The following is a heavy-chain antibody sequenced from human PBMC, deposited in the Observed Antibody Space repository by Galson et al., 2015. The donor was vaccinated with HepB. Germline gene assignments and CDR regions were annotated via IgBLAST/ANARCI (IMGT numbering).Heavy chain of an antibody. CDR3: ARDFFTYFSDYDFWSGYSYYYYYGMDV. J-gene: IGHJ6*02. V-gene: IGHV3-7*03. CDR1: GFTFGSYW. D-gene: IGHD3-3*01. CDR2: IKQDGSEK. Sequence: SLRLSCAASGFTFGSYWMSWVRQAPGKGLEWVANIKQDGSEKYYVDSVKGRFTISRDNAKNSLYLQMNSLRAEDTAVYYCARDFFTYFSDYDFWSGYSYYYYYGMDVWGQGTTVTVSS.